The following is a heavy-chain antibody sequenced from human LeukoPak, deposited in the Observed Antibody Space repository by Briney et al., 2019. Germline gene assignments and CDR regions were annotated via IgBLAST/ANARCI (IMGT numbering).Heavy chain of an antibody. CDR3: AKGPFPLLY. CDR2: IWYDGSNK. CDR1: GFTFSSYG. J-gene: IGHJ4*02. D-gene: IGHD1-26*01. Sequence: GRSLRLSCAASGFTFSSYGMHWVRQAPGKGLEWVAVIWYDGSNKYYADSVKGRFTISRDNSKNTLYLQMNSLRAEDTAVYYCAKGPFPLLYWGQGTLVTVSS. V-gene: IGHV3-33*06.